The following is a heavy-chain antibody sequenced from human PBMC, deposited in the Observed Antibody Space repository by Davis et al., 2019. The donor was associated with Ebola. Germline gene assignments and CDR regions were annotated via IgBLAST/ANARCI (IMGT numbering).Heavy chain of an antibody. V-gene: IGHV5-51*01. Sequence: PGGSLRLSCKGSGYSFSSYWIGWVRQMPGKGLEWMGIIYPGDSDTRYSPSFQGQVTISADKSISTAYLQWSSLKASDTAMYYCARGRGSGSYGIYAPLDYWGQGTLVIVSS. CDR1: GYSFSSYW. CDR3: ARGRGSGSYGIYAPLDY. J-gene: IGHJ4*02. D-gene: IGHD1-26*01. CDR2: IYPGDSDT.